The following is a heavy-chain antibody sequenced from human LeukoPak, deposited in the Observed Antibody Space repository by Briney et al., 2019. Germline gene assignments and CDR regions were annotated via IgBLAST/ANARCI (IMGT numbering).Heavy chain of an antibody. CDR3: ARNGGGGDYDY. CDR1: GGSFSGYY. V-gene: IGHV4-34*01. D-gene: IGHD4-17*01. CDR2: INHSGST. Sequence: SETLSLTCAVYGGSFSGYYWSWIRQPPGKGLEWIGEINHSGSTNYNPSLKSRVTISVDTSKNQFSLKLSSVTAADTAVYYCARNGGGGDYDYWGQGTLVTVSA. J-gene: IGHJ4*02.